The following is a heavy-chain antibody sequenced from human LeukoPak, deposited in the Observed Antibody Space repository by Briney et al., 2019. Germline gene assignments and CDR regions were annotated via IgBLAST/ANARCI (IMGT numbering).Heavy chain of an antibody. D-gene: IGHD4-11*01. CDR1: GFTFSSYA. CDR3: ATHGEDDSNY. CDR2: ISYDGSNK. J-gene: IGHJ4*02. Sequence: PGGSLRLSCAASGFTFSSYAMHWVRQALGKGLEWVAVISYDGSNKYYADSVKGRFTISRDNSKNTLYLQMNSLRAEDTAVYYCATHGEDDSNYWGQGTLVTVSS. V-gene: IGHV3-30-3*01.